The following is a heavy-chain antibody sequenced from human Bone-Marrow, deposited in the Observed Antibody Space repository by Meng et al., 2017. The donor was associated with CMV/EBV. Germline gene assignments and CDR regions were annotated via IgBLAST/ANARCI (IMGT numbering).Heavy chain of an antibody. D-gene: IGHD6-19*01. CDR1: GGSFSGYY. CDR3: ARGPLSSGWYR. J-gene: IGHJ4*02. Sequence: GSLRLSCAVYGGSFSGYYWSWIRQPPGKGLEWIGEINHSGSTKYNPSLKSRVTISVDTSKNQFSLKLSSVTAADTAVYYCARGPLSSGWYRWGQGTRVTVSS. V-gene: IGHV4-34*01. CDR2: INHSGST.